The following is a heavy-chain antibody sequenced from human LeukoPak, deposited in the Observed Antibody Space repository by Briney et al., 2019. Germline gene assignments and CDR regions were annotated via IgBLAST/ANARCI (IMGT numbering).Heavy chain of an antibody. CDR3: AKSSPQQSRFELDY. D-gene: IGHD2-15*01. CDR1: GFTFSSYS. Sequence: GGSLRLSCAASGFTFSSYSMNWVRQAPGKGLEWVSSISSSSSYIYYADSVKGRFTISRDNSKNTLYLQMNSLRAEDTVVYYCAKSSPQQSRFELDYWGQGTLVTVSS. J-gene: IGHJ4*02. CDR2: ISSSSSYI. V-gene: IGHV3-21*01.